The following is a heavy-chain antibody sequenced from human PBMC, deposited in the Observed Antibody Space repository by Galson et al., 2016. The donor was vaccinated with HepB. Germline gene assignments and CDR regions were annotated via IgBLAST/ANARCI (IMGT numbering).Heavy chain of an antibody. D-gene: IGHD7-27*01. Sequence: SLRLSCAASGFRFSDYYMNWVRQAPGKGLEWVSYITNSGRRTFYADSVKGRFTISRDNAQNSLYLQMNSLTAEATAVYYCARSELGSGDAFVVWGKGTMLTVSS. CDR3: ARSELGSGDAFVV. V-gene: IGHV3-11*01. J-gene: IGHJ3*01. CDR2: ITNSGRRT. CDR1: GFRFSDYY.